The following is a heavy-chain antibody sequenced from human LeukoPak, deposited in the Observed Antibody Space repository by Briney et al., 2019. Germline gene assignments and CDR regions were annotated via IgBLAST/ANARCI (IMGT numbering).Heavy chain of an antibody. Sequence: ASVKVSCKASGYTFTGYYMHWVRQAPGQGLEWMGWINPNSGGTNYAQKFQGRVTMTRDTSISTAYMEPSRLRSDDTAVYYCARDGISRGDFWSGFIRENYFDYWGQGTLVTVSS. CDR2: INPNSGGT. CDR3: ARDGISRGDFWSGFIRENYFDY. D-gene: IGHD3-3*01. V-gene: IGHV1-2*02. CDR1: GYTFTGYY. J-gene: IGHJ4*02.